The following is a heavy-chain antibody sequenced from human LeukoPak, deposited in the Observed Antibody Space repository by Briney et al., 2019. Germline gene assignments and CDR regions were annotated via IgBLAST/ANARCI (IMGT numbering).Heavy chain of an antibody. J-gene: IGHJ4*02. D-gene: IGHD3-16*02. Sequence: PSETLSLTCSVSGGSINSYWWSWIRQPAGKGLEFIGRIYTTGTTNYNPSLKSRVSMSVDTSKNQFSLELGSVTAADTAVYFCARAGYTISSYRFDYWGQGALVTVSS. CDR2: IYTTGTT. CDR3: ARAGYTISSYRFDY. V-gene: IGHV4-4*07. CDR1: GGSINSYW.